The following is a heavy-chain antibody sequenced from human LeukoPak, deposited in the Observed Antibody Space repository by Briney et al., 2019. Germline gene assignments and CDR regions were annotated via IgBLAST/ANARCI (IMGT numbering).Heavy chain of an antibody. CDR1: GGSISSGGYY. CDR2: IYHSGST. J-gene: IGHJ5*02. D-gene: IGHD6-19*01. V-gene: IGHV4-30-2*01. CDR3: ASLEAGVYNWFDP. Sequence: PSQTLSLTCTVSGGSISSGGYYWSWIRQPPGKGLEWIGYIYHSGSTYYNPSLKSRVTISVDRSKNQFSLKLSSVTAADTAVYYCASLEAGVYNWFDPWGQGTLVTVSS.